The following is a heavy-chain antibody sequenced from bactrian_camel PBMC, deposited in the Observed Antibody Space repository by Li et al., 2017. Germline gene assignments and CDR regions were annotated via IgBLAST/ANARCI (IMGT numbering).Heavy chain of an antibody. D-gene: IGHD6*01. V-gene: IGHV3S1*01. J-gene: IGHJ4*01. CDR1: GHIFKSCG. CDR3: AAGRTAVAPCIGAEFEY. CDR2: ITSSGGST. Sequence: HVQLVESGGGSVLAGGSLKLSCAASGHIFKSCGLAWYRQAPGKGLEWVPTITSSGGSTYYADSVKGRFTVSRDNAKNTLYLQMNKLQYEDTAMYYCAAGRTAVAPCIGAEFEYWGRGTQVTVS.